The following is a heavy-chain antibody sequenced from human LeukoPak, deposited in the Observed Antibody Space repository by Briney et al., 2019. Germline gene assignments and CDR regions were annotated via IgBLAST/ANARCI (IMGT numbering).Heavy chain of an antibody. CDR2: ISSSSSYI. J-gene: IGHJ6*04. V-gene: IGHV3-21*01. CDR3: AELGITMIGGV. D-gene: IGHD3-10*02. CDR1: AFTFDDYA. Sequence: GGSLRLSCAATAFTFDDYAMHWDRQPPGKGLEWVSSISSSSSYIYYADSMKGRLTISRDNAKNSLYLQMNSLRAEDTAVYYCAELGITMIGGVWGKGTTVTISS.